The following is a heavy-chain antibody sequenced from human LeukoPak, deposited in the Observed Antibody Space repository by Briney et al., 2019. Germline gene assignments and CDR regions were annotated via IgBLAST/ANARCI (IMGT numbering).Heavy chain of an antibody. J-gene: IGHJ3*02. CDR2: IYYGGSA. Sequence: SETLSLTCTVSGDSISRFYWSWIRQSPGKGLEWIGHIYYGGSAYSNPSLRSRVTISLDTSKNQLSLSLTSVAAADTAVYYCARRQHGYYDYAFDIWGQGTLVTVSS. D-gene: IGHD4-17*01. V-gene: IGHV4-59*01. CDR1: GDSISRFY. CDR3: ARRQHGYYDYAFDI.